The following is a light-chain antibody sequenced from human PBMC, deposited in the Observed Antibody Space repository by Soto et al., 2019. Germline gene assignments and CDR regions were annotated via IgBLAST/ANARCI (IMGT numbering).Light chain of an antibody. CDR3: CSYALRSTLI. J-gene: IGLJ2*01. CDR1: DTDVGSYNL. Sequence: QSALTQPASVSGSPGQTITISCTGTDTDVGSYNLVSWYQHHPGKARKLIIYEGTKRPSGVSNRFSGSKSGNTASLTISGLQAEDEADYHCCSYALRSTLIFGGGTKLTVL. CDR2: EGT. V-gene: IGLV2-23*01.